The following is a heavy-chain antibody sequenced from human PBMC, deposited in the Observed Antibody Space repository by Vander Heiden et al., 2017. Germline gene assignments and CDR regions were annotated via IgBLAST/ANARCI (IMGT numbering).Heavy chain of an antibody. CDR2: ISWNSDNI. J-gene: IGHJ4*02. D-gene: IGHD4-17*01. CDR3: VKDIYSTVTSPLAN. CDR1: GLNIVKFA. Sequence: EGQMVESGGGWVQRGRSLRLYWKTAGLNIVKFAMHWVRQARGKWLEWVSDISWNSDNIYYEDSVKGRFTISRDNAKNSLYLQMNSLRAVDTALYYCVKDIYSTVTSPLANWGQGTLVTVSS. V-gene: IGHV3-9*01.